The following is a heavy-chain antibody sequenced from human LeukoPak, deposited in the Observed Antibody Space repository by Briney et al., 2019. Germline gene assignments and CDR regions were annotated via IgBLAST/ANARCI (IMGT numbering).Heavy chain of an antibody. CDR1: GYTFTSYY. D-gene: IGHD5-12*01. CDR2: INPSGGST. Sequence: ASVTVSCTASGYTFTSYYMHWVRQAPGQGLEWMGIINPSGGSTSYAQKFQGRVTMTRDTSTSTVYMELSSLRSEDTAVYYCARGDSGYDYGWSPPYNWFDPWGQGTLVTVSS. V-gene: IGHV1-46*01. J-gene: IGHJ5*02. CDR3: ARGDSGYDYGWSPPYNWFDP.